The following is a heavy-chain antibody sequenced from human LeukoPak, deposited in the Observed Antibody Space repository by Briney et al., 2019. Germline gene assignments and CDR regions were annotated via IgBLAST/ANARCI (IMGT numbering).Heavy chain of an antibody. CDR1: GGSFSGYY. V-gene: IGHV4-34*01. CDR2: INHSGST. Sequence: TSETLSLTCAVYGGSFSGYYWSWIRQPPGKGLEWIGEINHSGSTNYNPSLKSRVTISVDTSKNQFSRKLSSVTAADTAVYYCARGRSYYYYGMDVWGQGTTVTVSS. CDR3: ARGRSYYYYGMDV. J-gene: IGHJ6*02.